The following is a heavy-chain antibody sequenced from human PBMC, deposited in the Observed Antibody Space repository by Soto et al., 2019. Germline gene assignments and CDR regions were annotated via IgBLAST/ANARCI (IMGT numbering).Heavy chain of an antibody. CDR2: IIPIFGTA. Sequence: GASVKVSCKASGGTFSSYAISWVRQAPGQGLEWMGGIIPIFGTANYAQKFQGRVTITADESTSTAYMELSSLSSVTAADTAMYYCARVPIACTSASCYNHYYYSMDVWGQGTTVTVSS. D-gene: IGHD2-2*02. CDR1: GGTFSSYA. J-gene: IGHJ6*02. V-gene: IGHV1-69*13. CDR3: ARVPIACTSASCYNHYYYSMDV.